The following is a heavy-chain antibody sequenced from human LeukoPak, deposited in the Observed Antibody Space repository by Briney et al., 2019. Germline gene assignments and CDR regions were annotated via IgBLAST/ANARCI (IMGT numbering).Heavy chain of an antibody. CDR3: ARDRRENWFDP. V-gene: IGHV3-53*01. CDR2: VYAGGAT. Sequence: GGSLRLSCAASDFSVTDNYVTWVRQAPGKGLQWVSSVYAGGATYYADSVRGRFTISRDKSKNTAYLQMTCLRVEDTAVYYCARDRRENWFDPWGQGTLVTVSS. J-gene: IGHJ5*02. CDR1: DFSVTDNY.